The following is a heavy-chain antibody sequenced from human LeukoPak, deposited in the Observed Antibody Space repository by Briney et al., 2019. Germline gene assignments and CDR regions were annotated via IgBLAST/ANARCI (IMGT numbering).Heavy chain of an antibody. CDR3: ARLRWETGSCGSTGCPYYFDY. D-gene: IGHD2-2*01. Sequence: GESLNTSCKGSGYSFTSYWIGWVRQMPGKGLEWMGIIYPGDSDTRYSPSFQGQVTISADKSISTAYLQWSSLKASDTAMYYCARLRWETGSCGSTGCPYYFDYWGQGTLVTVSS. J-gene: IGHJ4*02. CDR2: IYPGDSDT. V-gene: IGHV5-51*01. CDR1: GYSFTSYW.